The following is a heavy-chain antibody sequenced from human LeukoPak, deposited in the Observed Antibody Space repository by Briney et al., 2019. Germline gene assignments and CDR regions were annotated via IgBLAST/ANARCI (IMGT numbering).Heavy chain of an antibody. CDR1: GFTFSSYA. CDR2: ISGSGGST. CDR3: AHRNHDGSGSYYYYFDY. J-gene: IGHJ4*02. V-gene: IGHV3-23*01. Sequence: PGGSLRLSCAASGFTFSSYAMSWVRQAPGKGLEWVSAISGSGGSTYYADSVKGRFTISRDNSKNTLYLQMNSLRAEDTAVYYCAHRNHDGSGSYYYYFDYWGQGTLVTVSS. D-gene: IGHD3-10*01.